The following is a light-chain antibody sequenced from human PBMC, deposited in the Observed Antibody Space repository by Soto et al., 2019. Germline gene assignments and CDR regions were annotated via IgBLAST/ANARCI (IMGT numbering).Light chain of an antibody. CDR1: QSISSY. CDR2: AAS. CDR3: QVSEATWT. V-gene: IGKV1-39*01. J-gene: IGKJ1*01. Sequence: DIQMTQSPSSLSASVGDRVTITCRASQSISSYLNWYQQKPGKAPKLLIYAASSLQSGVPSRFSGSGSGTDFTLTISSLQPEDFATYYCQVSEATWTFGQGTKMDIK.